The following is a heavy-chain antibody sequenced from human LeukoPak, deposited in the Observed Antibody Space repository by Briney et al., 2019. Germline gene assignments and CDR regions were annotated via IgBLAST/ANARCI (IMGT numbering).Heavy chain of an antibody. CDR1: GYTLTELS. Sequence: ASVKVSCKVSGYTLTELSMHWVRQAPGKGLEWMGGFDPEDGETIYAQKLQGRVTMTEDTSTDTAYMELSSLRSEDTAVYYCATADGSGSYYEYFDYWGQGTLVTVSS. D-gene: IGHD3-10*01. J-gene: IGHJ4*02. CDR3: ATADGSGSYYEYFDY. V-gene: IGHV1-24*01. CDR2: FDPEDGET.